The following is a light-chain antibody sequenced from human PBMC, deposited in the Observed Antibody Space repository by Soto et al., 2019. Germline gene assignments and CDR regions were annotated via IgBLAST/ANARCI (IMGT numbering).Light chain of an antibody. CDR1: SSDVGAYNY. CDR2: DVS. V-gene: IGLV2-14*01. Sequence: SALTQPASVSGSPGRSITISCTGTSSDVGAYNYVSWYQQYPGKAPKLMIYDVSNRPSGVSNRFSGSKSGNTASLTISGLQAEDEADYYCSSYTSSSTPLFGGGTQLTVL. CDR3: SSYTSSSTPL. J-gene: IGLJ2*01.